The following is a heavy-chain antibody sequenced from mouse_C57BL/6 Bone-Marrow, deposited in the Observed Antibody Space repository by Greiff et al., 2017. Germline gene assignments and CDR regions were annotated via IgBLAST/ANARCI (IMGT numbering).Heavy chain of an antibody. V-gene: IGHV1-59*01. Sequence: QVQLQQPGAELVRPGTSVKLSCKASGYTFTSYWMHWVKQRPGQGLEWIGVIDPSDSYTNYNQKFKGKATLTVDTSSSTAYMQLSSLTSEDSAVYYCARFYYGSRSYYAMDYWGQGTSVTVSS. CDR2: IDPSDSYT. J-gene: IGHJ4*01. CDR1: GYTFTSYW. D-gene: IGHD1-1*01. CDR3: ARFYYGSRSYYAMDY.